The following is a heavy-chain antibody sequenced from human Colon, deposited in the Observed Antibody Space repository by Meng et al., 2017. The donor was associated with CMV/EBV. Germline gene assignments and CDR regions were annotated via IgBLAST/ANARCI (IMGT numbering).Heavy chain of an antibody. CDR1: GFTFSTYD. D-gene: IGHD2-8*02. CDR2: IYSGGST. J-gene: IGHJ5*02. V-gene: IGHV3-53*01. Sequence: GESLKISCTASGFTFSTYDFHWVRQAPGKGLEWVSVIYSGGSTYYADSVKGRFTISRDNSKNTLYLQMNSLRAEDTAVYYCARVGYCTGSSCYGTWFDPWGQGTLVTVSS. CDR3: ARVGYCTGSSCYGTWFDP.